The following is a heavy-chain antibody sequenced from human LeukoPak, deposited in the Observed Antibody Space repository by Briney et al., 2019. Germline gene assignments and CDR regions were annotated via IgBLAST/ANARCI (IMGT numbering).Heavy chain of an antibody. Sequence: ASVKVSCKASGYTFTGYYMHWVRQAPGQGLEWMGWINPNSGGTNYAQKFQGWVTMTRDTPISTAYMELSRLRSDDTAVYYCARGGVGDYVWGSYRYTFDYWGQGTLVTVSS. V-gene: IGHV1-2*04. D-gene: IGHD3-16*02. CDR1: GYTFTGYY. CDR2: INPNSGGT. J-gene: IGHJ4*02. CDR3: ARGGVGDYVWGSYRYTFDY.